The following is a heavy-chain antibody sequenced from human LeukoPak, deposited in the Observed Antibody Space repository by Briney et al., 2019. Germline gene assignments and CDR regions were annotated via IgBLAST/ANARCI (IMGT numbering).Heavy chain of an antibody. CDR3: ARDGSIEGHYYYGMDV. V-gene: IGHV3-53*01. CDR2: IYSGGST. Sequence: GGSLRLSCGASGFTVSSNYMSWVRQAPGKGLEWVSVIYSGGSTYYADSVKGRFTISRDNSKNTLYLQMNSLRAEDTAVYYCARDGSIEGHYYYGMDVWGQGATVTVSS. D-gene: IGHD2/OR15-2a*01. J-gene: IGHJ6*02. CDR1: GFTVSSNY.